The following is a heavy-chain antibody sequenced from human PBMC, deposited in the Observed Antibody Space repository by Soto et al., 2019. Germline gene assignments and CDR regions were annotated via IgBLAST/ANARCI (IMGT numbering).Heavy chain of an antibody. CDR1: DGSFSGYY. D-gene: IGHD2-15*01. CDR2: INHSGST. CDR3: ARGPYCSGGSCYRGRNNWFDP. J-gene: IGHJ5*02. Sequence: TMSDTCGVYDGSFSGYYWSCIRQPPGKGLEWIGEINHSGSTNYNPSLKSRVTISVDTSKNQFSLKLSSVTAADTAAYYCARGPYCSGGSCYRGRNNWFDPWGQGTLVNVSS. V-gene: IGHV4-34*01.